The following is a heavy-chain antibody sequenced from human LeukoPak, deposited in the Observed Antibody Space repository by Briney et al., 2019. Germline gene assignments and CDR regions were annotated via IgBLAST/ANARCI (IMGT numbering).Heavy chain of an antibody. Sequence: GGTLRLSCAASGFTFSSYGMHWVRQAPGKGLEWVAFIRYDGSNKYYADSVKGRFTISRDNSKNTLYLQMNSLRAEDTAVYYCAKGSVSSGYPDFDYWGQGTLVTVSS. V-gene: IGHV3-30*02. CDR3: AKGSVSSGYPDFDY. CDR2: IRYDGSNK. D-gene: IGHD3-22*01. CDR1: GFTFSSYG. J-gene: IGHJ4*02.